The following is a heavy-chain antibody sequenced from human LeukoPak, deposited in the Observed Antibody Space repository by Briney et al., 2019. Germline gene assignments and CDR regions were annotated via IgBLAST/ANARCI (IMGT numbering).Heavy chain of an antibody. CDR1: GFTFSSYG. CDR2: ISSSGSTI. CDR3: ARGDCYDTSGFRGGYYYYGMDV. Sequence: GGSLRLSCAASGFTFSSYGMHWVRQAPGKGLEWVSYISSSGSTIYYADSVKGRFTISRDNAKNSLYLQMNSLRAEDTAVYYCARGDCYDTSGFRGGYYYYGMDVWGQGTTVTVSS. V-gene: IGHV3-48*04. D-gene: IGHD3-22*01. J-gene: IGHJ6*02.